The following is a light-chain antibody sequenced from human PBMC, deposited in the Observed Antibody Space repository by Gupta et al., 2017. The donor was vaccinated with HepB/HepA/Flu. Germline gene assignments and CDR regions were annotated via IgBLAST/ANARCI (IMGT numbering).Light chain of an antibody. CDR2: DAS. Sequence: EFLLTQSPVTLSLSPGERATLSCRASQSVSSSLAWYQHNPGQAPRLLIYDASSRATGIPARFSGSGSGTDFTLTISRLEPGDFAVYYCQQRSNSWTFGQGTKVEIK. CDR1: QSVSSS. CDR3: QQRSNSWT. J-gene: IGKJ1*01. V-gene: IGKV3-11*01.